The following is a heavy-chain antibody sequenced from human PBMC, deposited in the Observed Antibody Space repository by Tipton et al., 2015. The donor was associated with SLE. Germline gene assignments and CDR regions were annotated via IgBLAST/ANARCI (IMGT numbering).Heavy chain of an antibody. J-gene: IGHJ4*02. V-gene: IGHV4-38-2*01. CDR1: DYSISSGSH. CDR2: LSHSGDT. D-gene: IGHD3-16*01. Sequence: TLSLTCAVSDYSISSGSHWGWIRQPPGKGLQWIGTLSHSGDTYYNPSLKSRVTISVDTSENQFSLNLSSVTAADTAVYYCARSDGGYWGQGTLVTVSS. CDR3: ARSDGGY.